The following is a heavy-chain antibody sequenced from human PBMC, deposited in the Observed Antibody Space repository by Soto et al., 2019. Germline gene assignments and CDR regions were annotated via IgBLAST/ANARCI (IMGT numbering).Heavy chain of an antibody. CDR1: GCSISSYY. J-gene: IGHJ4*02. V-gene: IGHV4-59*12. Sequence: XXTLSLPFTVSGCSISSYYWRWILQPPGKGLEWIGYIYFSGGTNYNPSLKSRVTISVDTSKNQFSLKLSSVTAADTAGYYCARESRSWYGSIWDYWGQGTLVTVSS. CDR3: ARESRSWYGSIWDY. CDR2: IYFSGGT. D-gene: IGHD6-13*01.